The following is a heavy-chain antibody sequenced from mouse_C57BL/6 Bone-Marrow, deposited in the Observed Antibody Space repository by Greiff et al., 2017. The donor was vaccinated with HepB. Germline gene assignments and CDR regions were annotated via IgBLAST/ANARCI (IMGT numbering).Heavy chain of an antibody. V-gene: IGHV1-80*01. CDR1: GYAFSSYW. J-gene: IGHJ4*01. CDR3: AREPYYYGSSVYAMDY. D-gene: IGHD1-1*01. CDR2: IYPGDGDT. Sequence: VKLQHSGAELVKPGASVKISCKASGYAFSSYWMNWVKQRPGKGLEWIGQIYPGDGDTNYNGKFKGKATLTADKSSSTAYMQLSSLTSEDSAVYFCAREPYYYGSSVYAMDYWGQGTSVTVSS.